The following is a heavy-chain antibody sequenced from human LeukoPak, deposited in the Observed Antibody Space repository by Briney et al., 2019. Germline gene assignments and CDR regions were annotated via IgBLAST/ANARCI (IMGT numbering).Heavy chain of an antibody. Sequence: PGGSLRLSCAASGFTFSSYSMNWVRQAPGKGLEWVSSISSSSSYIYYADSVKGRFTISRDNAKNSLYLQMNSLRAEDTAVHYCARDAYDILTGYQDYYFDYWGQGTLVTVSS. J-gene: IGHJ4*02. CDR3: ARDAYDILTGYQDYYFDY. V-gene: IGHV3-21*01. CDR1: GFTFSSYS. D-gene: IGHD3-9*01. CDR2: ISSSSSYI.